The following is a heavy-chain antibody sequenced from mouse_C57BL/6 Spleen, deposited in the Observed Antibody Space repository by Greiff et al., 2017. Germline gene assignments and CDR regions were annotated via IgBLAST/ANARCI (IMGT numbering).Heavy chain of an antibody. CDR1: GYTFTSYW. J-gene: IGHJ4*01. V-gene: IGHV1-64*01. CDR3: ARDYKLYAMDY. Sequence: QVQLQQPGAELVKPGASVKLSCKASGYTFTSYWMHWVKQRPGQGLEWIGMIHPNSGSTNYNEKFKSKATLTVDKSSSTAYMQLSSLTSEDSAVXYCARDYKLYAMDYWGQGTSVTVSS. D-gene: IGHD2-12*01. CDR2: IHPNSGST.